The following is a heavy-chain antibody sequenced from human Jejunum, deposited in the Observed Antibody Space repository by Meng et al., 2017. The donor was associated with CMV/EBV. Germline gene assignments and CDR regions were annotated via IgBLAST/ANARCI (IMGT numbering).Heavy chain of an antibody. CDR1: SPHA. V-gene: IGHV1-69*17. J-gene: IGHJ4*02. CDR2: IMPLSDFT. CDR3: VFEGVDILTGSYRKYFDY. Sequence: SPHAINWVRQATGHGLERMGGIMPLSDFTSYAQRFQGRITITADKSTSTTYMVLSSLTSDDAAVYYCVFEGVDILTGSYRKYFDYWGQGTLVTVSS. D-gene: IGHD3-9*01.